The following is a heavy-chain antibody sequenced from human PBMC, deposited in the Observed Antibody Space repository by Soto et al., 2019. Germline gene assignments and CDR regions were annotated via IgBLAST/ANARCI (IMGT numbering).Heavy chain of an antibody. CDR3: ARVPRITIFGVVIISPWKKTPWHFDL. CDR1: GGSISSSNW. CDR2: IYHSGST. V-gene: IGHV4-4*02. D-gene: IGHD3-3*01. Sequence: QVQLQESGPGLVKPSGTLSLTCAVSGGSISSSNWWSWVRQPPGKGLEWIGEIYHSGSTNYNPSLKLRVTVSVDKSKNQFSLKLSSVTAADTAVYYCARVPRITIFGVVIISPWKKTPWHFDLWGRGTLVTVSS. J-gene: IGHJ2*01.